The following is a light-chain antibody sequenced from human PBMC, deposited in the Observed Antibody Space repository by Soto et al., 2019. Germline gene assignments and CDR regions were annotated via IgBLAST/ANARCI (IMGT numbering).Light chain of an antibody. Sequence: QSVLAQPASVSGSPGQSITISCTGTSSDVGAYNYVSWYQHHPGKAPRFIIYEVSNRPSGVSNRFSGSKSGDTASLTISGLQAEDEADYYCSSYSNSGTLYVFGSGTKV. V-gene: IGLV2-14*01. J-gene: IGLJ1*01. CDR2: EVS. CDR3: SSYSNSGTLYV. CDR1: SSDVGAYNY.